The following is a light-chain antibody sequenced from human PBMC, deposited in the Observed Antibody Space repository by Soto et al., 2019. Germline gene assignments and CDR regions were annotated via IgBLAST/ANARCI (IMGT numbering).Light chain of an antibody. J-gene: IGKJ4*01. CDR1: QSISSN. Sequence: EIVMTQSPASLSVSPGERATLSCRASQSISSNLAWYQQKPGQTPRLLIYGASTRATGIPARLSGSGSGTDFTLTISSLQSEDFAVYYCQQYNNWPLTFGGGTKVDIK. CDR2: GAS. CDR3: QQYNNWPLT. V-gene: IGKV3-15*01.